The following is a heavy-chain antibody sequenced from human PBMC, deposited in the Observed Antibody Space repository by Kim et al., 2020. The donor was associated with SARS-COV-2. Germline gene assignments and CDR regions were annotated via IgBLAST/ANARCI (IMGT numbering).Heavy chain of an antibody. V-gene: IGHV3-72*01. D-gene: IGHD1-26*01. CDR3: TRGVWD. J-gene: IGHJ4*02. Sequence: KATSYSTEYAASVKGRFTISRDDSQSSLSLQMSSLRPEDTAVYYCTRGVWDWGQGTLVTVSS. CDR2: KATSYST.